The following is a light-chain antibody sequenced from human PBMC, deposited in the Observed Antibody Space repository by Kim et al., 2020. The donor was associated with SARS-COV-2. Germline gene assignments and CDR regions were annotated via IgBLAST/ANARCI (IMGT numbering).Light chain of an antibody. Sequence: TCRASQSISSWLAWYQQKPGKAPKPLIYKASSLESGVPSRFSGSGSGTEFTLTISSLQPDDFATYYCQQYNSYPWTFVQGTKVDI. CDR2: KAS. CDR1: QSISSW. V-gene: IGKV1-5*03. J-gene: IGKJ1*01. CDR3: QQYNSYPWT.